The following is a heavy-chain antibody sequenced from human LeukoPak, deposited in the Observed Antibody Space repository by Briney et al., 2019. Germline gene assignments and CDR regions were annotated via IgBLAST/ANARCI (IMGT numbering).Heavy chain of an antibody. D-gene: IGHD3-16*01. CDR1: GYSFTSYW. CDR2: IYPGDSDT. J-gene: IGHJ6*04. V-gene: IGHV5-51*01. CDR3: ARVIYGSGYYYGMDV. Sequence: GESLKISCKGSGYSFTSYWIGWVRQMPGKGLEWMGIIYPGDSDTRYSPSFQGQVTISADKSISTAYLQWSSLKASDTAMYYCARVIYGSGYYYGMDVWGKGTTVTVSS.